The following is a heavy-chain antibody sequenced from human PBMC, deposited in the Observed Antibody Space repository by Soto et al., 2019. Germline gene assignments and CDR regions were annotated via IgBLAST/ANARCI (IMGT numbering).Heavy chain of an antibody. D-gene: IGHD1-1*01. CDR2: ISGSGGNT. CDR1: GFTLSSYW. V-gene: IGHV3-23*01. CDR3: AKRGVYKPDY. J-gene: IGHJ4*02. Sequence: GGSLRISCATSGFTLSSYWMNWVRQAPGKGLECVSSISGSGGNTYYADSVKGRFTISRDNSKNTLYLQMTSLRVDDTAVYYCAKRGVYKPDYWGQGTLVTVSS.